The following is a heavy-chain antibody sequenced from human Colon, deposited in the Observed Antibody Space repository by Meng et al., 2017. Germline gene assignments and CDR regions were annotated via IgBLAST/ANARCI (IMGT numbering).Heavy chain of an antibody. V-gene: IGHV4-61*01. CDR2: GST. J-gene: IGHJ4*02. CDR3: ARDNWGSLDY. D-gene: IGHD7-27*01. CDR1: GASVSDTNYA. Sequence: QVQLQESGPGMVRPSETLSPTCTVSGASVSDTNYAWSWIRQPPGKGLEWIGYGSTNHNPSLKSRVTIPVDTSKNQFSLTLNSVTAADTAVYYCARDNWGSLDYWGQGTLVTVSS.